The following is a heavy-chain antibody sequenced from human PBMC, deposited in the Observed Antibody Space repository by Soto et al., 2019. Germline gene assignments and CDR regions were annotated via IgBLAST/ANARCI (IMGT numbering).Heavy chain of an antibody. J-gene: IGHJ4*02. V-gene: IGHV3-23*01. D-gene: IGHD6-6*01. CDR3: AKDGLAARLGGYYFDY. CDR1: GFTFSSDA. Sequence: EVQLLESGGGLVQPGGSLRLSCAASGFTFSSDAMSWVHQAPGKGLEWVSAISGSGGSTYYADSVKGRFTISRDNSKNTLYLQMNSLRAEDTAVYYCAKDGLAARLGGYYFDYWGPGTLVTVSS. CDR2: ISGSGGST.